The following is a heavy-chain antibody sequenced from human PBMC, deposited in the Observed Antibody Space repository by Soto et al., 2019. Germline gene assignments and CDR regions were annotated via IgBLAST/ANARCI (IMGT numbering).Heavy chain of an antibody. D-gene: IGHD3-10*01. J-gene: IGHJ6*02. CDR1: GDSVSSNSAG. Sequence: SQTLSLTCVISGDSVSSNSAGWNWIRQSPSRGLEWLGRTYYKSKWNNDYALSVKSRITINPDTSKNQFSLHLYSVAPEDTAVYYCTGITWFRGMDVWGQGTPVTVSS. V-gene: IGHV6-1*01. CDR3: TGITWFRGMDV. CDR2: TYYKSKWNN.